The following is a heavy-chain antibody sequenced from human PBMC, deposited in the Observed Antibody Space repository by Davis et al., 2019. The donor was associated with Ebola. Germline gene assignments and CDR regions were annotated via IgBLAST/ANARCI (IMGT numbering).Heavy chain of an antibody. CDR2: IYYSGST. J-gene: IGHJ6*02. V-gene: IGHV4-59*08. CDR1: GGSISSYY. D-gene: IGHD6-6*01. Sequence: GSLRLSCTVSGGSISSYYWSWIRQPPGKGLEWIGYIYYSGSTNYNPSLKSRVTISVDTSKNQFSLKLSSVTAADTAVYYCARLLAGRGDVWGQGTTVTVSS. CDR3: ARLLAGRGDV.